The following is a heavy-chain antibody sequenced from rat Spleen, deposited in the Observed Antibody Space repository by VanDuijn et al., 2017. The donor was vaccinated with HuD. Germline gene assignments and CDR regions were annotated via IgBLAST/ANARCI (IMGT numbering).Heavy chain of an antibody. CDR1: GFTFSDYY. D-gene: IGHD1-11*01. CDR2: ISYEGIST. V-gene: IGHV5-22*01. CDR3: ARQGYGGYYNWFGY. J-gene: IGHJ3*01. Sequence: EVQLVESGGGLVQPGRSLKLSCAASGFTFSDYYMAWVRQAPKKGLEWVASISYEGISTYDGDAVKGRFTISRDNAKNSLYLQMNSVRSKYTATYYSARQGYGGYYNWFGYWGQGTLVTVSS.